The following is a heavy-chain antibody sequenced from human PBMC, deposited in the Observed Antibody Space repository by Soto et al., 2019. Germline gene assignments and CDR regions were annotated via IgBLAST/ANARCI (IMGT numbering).Heavy chain of an antibody. Sequence: GASVKVSCKASGYTFTSYYMHWVRQAPGQGLEWMGIINPSGGSTSYAQKFRGRVTITTDTSASTAYMELSSLRSEDTAVYYCAREGSTYGSTFDYWGQGTLVTVSS. CDR1: GYTFTSYY. D-gene: IGHD3-10*01. V-gene: IGHV1-46*01. CDR2: INPSGGST. J-gene: IGHJ4*02. CDR3: AREGSTYGSTFDY.